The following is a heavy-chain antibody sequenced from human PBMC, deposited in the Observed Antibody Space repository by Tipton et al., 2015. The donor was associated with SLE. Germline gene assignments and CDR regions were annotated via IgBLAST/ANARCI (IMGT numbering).Heavy chain of an antibody. J-gene: IGHJ6*03. CDR3: ARVPLYYYYYMDV. Sequence: TLSLTCTVSGGSISSYYWSWIRQPPGKGLEWIGYIFYSGSTNSNPSLKSRVTMSVDTSKNQLSLELSSVTAADTAVYYCARVPLYYYYYMDVWGKGTTVTVSS. CDR1: GGSISSYY. CDR2: IFYSGST. V-gene: IGHV4-59*01.